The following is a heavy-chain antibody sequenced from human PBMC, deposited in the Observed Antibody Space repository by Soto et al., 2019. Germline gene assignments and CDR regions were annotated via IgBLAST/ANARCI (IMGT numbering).Heavy chain of an antibody. Sequence: GGSLRLSCAASGFTFSSYGMHWVRQAPGKGLEWVAVIWYDGSNKYYADSVKGRFTISRDNSKNTLYLQMNSLRAEDTAVYYCAREDNYCSSTSCYEYYYYMDVWGKGTTVTVSS. CDR2: IWYDGSNK. CDR3: AREDNYCSSTSCYEYYYYMDV. CDR1: GFTFSSYG. V-gene: IGHV3-33*01. D-gene: IGHD2-2*01. J-gene: IGHJ6*03.